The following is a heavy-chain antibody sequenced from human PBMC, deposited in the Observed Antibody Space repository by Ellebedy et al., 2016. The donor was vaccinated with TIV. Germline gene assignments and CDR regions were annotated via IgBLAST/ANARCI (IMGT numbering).Heavy chain of an antibody. CDR3: ARGALYYYAMGV. CDR2: INPNSGVT. Sequence: ASVKVSCXASGYTFTGHYLHWVRQAPGQGLDWMGWINPNSGVTNYAQKFQGRVTMTRDRSISTAYMEVTRLRSDDTAVYYCARGALYYYAMGVWGLGTTVTVSS. CDR1: GYTFTGHY. V-gene: IGHV1-2*02. D-gene: IGHD3-3*02. J-gene: IGHJ6*02.